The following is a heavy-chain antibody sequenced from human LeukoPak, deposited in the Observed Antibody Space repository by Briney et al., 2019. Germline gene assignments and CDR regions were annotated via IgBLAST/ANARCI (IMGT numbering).Heavy chain of an antibody. CDR1: GGSINSYY. V-gene: IGHV4-59*08. Sequence: PSETLSLTCTVSGGSINSYYWSWIRQPPGKGLEWIGYIYFSGSTNYNPSLKSRVTISVDTSKNQFSLELNSVTAADTAVYYCASHSPYYDILTGYPYWYFDLWGRGTLVTVSS. CDR2: IYFSGST. J-gene: IGHJ2*01. D-gene: IGHD3-9*01. CDR3: ASHSPYYDILTGYPYWYFDL.